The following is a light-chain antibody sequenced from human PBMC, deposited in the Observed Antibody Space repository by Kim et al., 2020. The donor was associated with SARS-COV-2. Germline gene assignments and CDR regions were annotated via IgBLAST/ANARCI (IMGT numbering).Light chain of an antibody. CDR2: DAS. J-gene: IGKJ2*01. V-gene: IGKV3-11*01. Sequence: EIVLTQCPATLSLSPGERATLSCRASQSVSSYLAWYQQKPGQAPRLLIYDASNRATGIPARFSGSGSGTDFTLTISSLEPEDFAVYYCQQRSNWPPHYTFGQGTKLEI. CDR3: QQRSNWPPHYT. CDR1: QSVSSY.